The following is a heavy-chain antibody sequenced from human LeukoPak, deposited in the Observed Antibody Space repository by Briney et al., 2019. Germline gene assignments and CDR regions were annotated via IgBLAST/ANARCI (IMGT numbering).Heavy chain of an antibody. D-gene: IGHD3-22*01. V-gene: IGHV4-4*07. CDR3: AREGSYYYDSSGYYNFDY. Sequence: SETLPLTCTVSGGSISSYYWSWIRQPAGKGLEWIGRIYTSGRTSYNPSLQSRVTMSVDTSKNQYSLKLGSVAAADTAVYYCAREGSYYYDSSGYYNFDYWGQGTLGTVSS. CDR2: IYTSGRT. CDR1: GGSISSYY. J-gene: IGHJ4*02.